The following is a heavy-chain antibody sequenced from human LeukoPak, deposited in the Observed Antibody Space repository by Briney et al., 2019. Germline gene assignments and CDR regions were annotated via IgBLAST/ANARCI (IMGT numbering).Heavy chain of an antibody. V-gene: IGHV3-74*01. CDR1: GFTFSSYW. D-gene: IGHD3-10*01. Sequence: GGSLRLSCAASGFTFSSYWMHWVRQAPGKGLVWVSRINSDGSSTSYADSVKGRFTISRDNAKNTLYLQMNSLRAEDTAVYYCARGGVITMARLDYWGQGTLVTVSS. CDR2: INSDGSST. J-gene: IGHJ4*02. CDR3: ARGGVITMARLDY.